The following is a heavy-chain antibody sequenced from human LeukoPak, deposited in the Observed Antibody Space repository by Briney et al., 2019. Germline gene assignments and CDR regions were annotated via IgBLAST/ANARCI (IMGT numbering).Heavy chain of an antibody. Sequence: GGSLRLSCAASGFTFSNAWMSWVRQAPGKGLEWVGRIKSKTDGGTTDYAAPVKGRFTISRDDSKNTLYLQMNSLKTEDTAVYYCTTDRSFLEWLPLDYWGQGTLVTVSS. J-gene: IGHJ4*02. CDR2: IKSKTDGGTT. CDR3: TTDRSFLEWLPLDY. CDR1: GFTFSNAW. D-gene: IGHD3-3*02. V-gene: IGHV3-15*01.